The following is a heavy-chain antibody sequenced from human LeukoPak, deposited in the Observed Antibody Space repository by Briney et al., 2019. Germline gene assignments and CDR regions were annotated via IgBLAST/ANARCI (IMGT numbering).Heavy chain of an antibody. CDR2: IYHTGPT. Sequence: SETLSLTCTVSGGSMTNNTFYWGWIRPPPGKGLEWIGSIYHTGPTYYNPSLKSRVTISVDTSKNQFSLKLSSVTAADTAVYYCARVLIWFGQLQNWFDPWGPGTLVTVSS. D-gene: IGHD3-10*01. J-gene: IGHJ5*02. CDR1: GGSMTNNTFY. V-gene: IGHV4-39*07. CDR3: ARVLIWFGQLQNWFDP.